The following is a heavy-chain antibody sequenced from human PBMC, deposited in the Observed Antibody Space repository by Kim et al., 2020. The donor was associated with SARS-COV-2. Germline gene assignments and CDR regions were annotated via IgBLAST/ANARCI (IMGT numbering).Heavy chain of an antibody. D-gene: IGHD3-10*01. J-gene: IGHJ4*01. CDR1: GFTFSSYA. CDR2: ISYDGSNK. CDR3: ASGHGVRGVIIGIDY. V-gene: IGHV3-30*04. Sequence: GGSLRLSCAASGFTFSSYAMHWVRQAPGKGLEWVAVISYDGSNKYYADSVKGRFTISRDNSKNTLYLQMNSLRAEDTAVYYCASGHGVRGVIIGIDYWG.